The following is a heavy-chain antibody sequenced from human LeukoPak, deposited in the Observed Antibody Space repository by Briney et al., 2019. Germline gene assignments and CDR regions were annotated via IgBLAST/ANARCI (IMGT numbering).Heavy chain of an antibody. CDR3: SKDPGYSGSRPGDH. Sequence: DSVKGRFTVSRDNSKNTLYLQMNSLRAEDMAVYFCSKDPGYSGSRPGDHWGQGTLVTVSS. D-gene: IGHD1-26*01. J-gene: IGHJ4*02. V-gene: IGHV3-30*02.